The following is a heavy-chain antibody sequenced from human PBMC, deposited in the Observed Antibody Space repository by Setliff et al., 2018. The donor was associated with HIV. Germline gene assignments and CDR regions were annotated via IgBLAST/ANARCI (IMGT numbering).Heavy chain of an antibody. J-gene: IGHJ4*02. V-gene: IGHV1-2*02. CDR2: INPASGDT. CDR3: ARDIWARTGRLVVIEYYFGY. CDR1: GYTLTDHY. D-gene: IGHD2-21*01. Sequence: ASVKVSCKASGYTLTDHYLHWLRQAPGQGLEWMGWINPASGDTKYAQKFQGRVTMTRDTSTNTATMDLSSLRSDDTAIYYCARDIWARTGRLVVIEYYFGYWGQGSLVTVSS.